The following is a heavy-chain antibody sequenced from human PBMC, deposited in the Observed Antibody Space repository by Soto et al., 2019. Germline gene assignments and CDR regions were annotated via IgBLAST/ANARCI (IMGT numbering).Heavy chain of an antibody. D-gene: IGHD6-13*01. V-gene: IGHV1-69*06. J-gene: IGHJ6*02. Sequence: ASVKVSFKASGGTFSSYAISWVRQAPGQGLEWMGGIIPIFGTANYAQKFQGRVTITADKSTSTAYMELSSLRSEDTAVYYCARGRAAAGPNYYYYYGMDVWGQGTTVTVSS. CDR1: GGTFSSYA. CDR2: IIPIFGTA. CDR3: ARGRAAAGPNYYYYYGMDV.